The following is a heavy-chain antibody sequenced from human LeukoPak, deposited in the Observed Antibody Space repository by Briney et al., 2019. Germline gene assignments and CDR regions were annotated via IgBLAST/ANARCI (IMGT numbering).Heavy chain of an antibody. CDR2: ISSRGDYT. Sequence: GGSLRLSCAASGFTFSSYAMSWVRQAPGKGMEWVSAISSRGDYTYYADSVKGRFTLSRDNSKNTLFLQMSSLRAEDTAVYYCVRQLGYCSDGSCYFDYWGQGTLVTVSS. D-gene: IGHD2-15*01. CDR3: VRQLGYCSDGSCYFDY. V-gene: IGHV3-23*01. CDR1: GFTFSSYA. J-gene: IGHJ4*02.